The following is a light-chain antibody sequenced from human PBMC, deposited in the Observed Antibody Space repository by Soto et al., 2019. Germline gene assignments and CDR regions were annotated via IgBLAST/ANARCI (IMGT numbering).Light chain of an antibody. CDR1: QSVSSN. J-gene: IGKJ2*01. Sequence: EIVMTQSPATLSVSPGERATLSCRASQSVSSNLAWYQQKPGQAPRLLIHRASTRATCIPARFSGSGSGTAFTITIISLQSEDFAGYYSQQYNNWYTFGQGTKLEIK. CDR3: QQYNNWYT. V-gene: IGKV3-15*01. CDR2: RAS.